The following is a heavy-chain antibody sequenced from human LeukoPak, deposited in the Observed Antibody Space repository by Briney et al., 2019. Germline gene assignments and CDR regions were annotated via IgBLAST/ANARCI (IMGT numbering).Heavy chain of an antibody. CDR1: GGSFSGYY. D-gene: IGHD6-13*01. CDR2: IYHSGST. J-gene: IGHJ6*03. CDR3: ARQWQLAEHYYMDV. V-gene: IGHV4-34*01. Sequence: SETLSLTCAVYGGSFSGYYWSWIRQPPGKGLEWIGSIYHSGSTYYNPSLKSRVTISVDTSKNQFSLKLSPVTAADTAVYYCARQWQLAEHYYMDVWGKGTTVTVSS.